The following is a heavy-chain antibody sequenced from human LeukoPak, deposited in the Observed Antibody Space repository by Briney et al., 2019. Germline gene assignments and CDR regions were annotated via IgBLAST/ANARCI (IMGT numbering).Heavy chain of an antibody. CDR2: ISYDGSNK. D-gene: IGHD7-27*01. CDR3: AKASPNWGFDY. CDR1: GFTFSSYG. V-gene: IGHV3-30*18. J-gene: IGHJ4*02. Sequence: GGSLRLSCATSGFTFSSYGMHLVRQAPGKGLEWVAVISYDGSNKYYADSVKGRFTISRDNSKNTLYLQMNSLRAEDTAVYYCAKASPNWGFDYWGQGTLVTVSS.